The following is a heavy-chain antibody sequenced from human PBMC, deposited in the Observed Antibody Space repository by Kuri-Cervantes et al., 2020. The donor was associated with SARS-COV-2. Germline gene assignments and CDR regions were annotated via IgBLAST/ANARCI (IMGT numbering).Heavy chain of an antibody. J-gene: IGHJ4*02. CDR2: MFYTGRT. CDR1: NASISSYY. Sequence: ETLSLTCTVSNASISSYYWSWIRQPPGKGLEWIATMFYTGRTYSNPSLKSRAAMSVDSSKNQFSLMLSSVTAADMAVYYCVRLRSGIYWGQGTLVTVSS. D-gene: IGHD3-10*01. CDR3: VRLRSGIY. V-gene: IGHV4-59*04.